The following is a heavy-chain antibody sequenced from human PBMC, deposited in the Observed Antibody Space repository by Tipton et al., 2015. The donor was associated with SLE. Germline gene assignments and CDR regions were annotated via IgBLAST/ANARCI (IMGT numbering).Heavy chain of an antibody. J-gene: IGHJ3*01. D-gene: IGHD1-26*01. V-gene: IGHV4-34*01. CDR3: VRERKYVVRFRELVAPDL. CDR1: GGSFSGYY. Sequence: TLSLTCAVYGGSFSGYYWSWIRQSPGKGLEWIGEINHSGSTNYNPSLKSRVTISVDTSKKQFSLKLSSVTAADTAMYYCVRERKYVVRFRELVAPDLWGQGTAITVSS. CDR2: INHSGST.